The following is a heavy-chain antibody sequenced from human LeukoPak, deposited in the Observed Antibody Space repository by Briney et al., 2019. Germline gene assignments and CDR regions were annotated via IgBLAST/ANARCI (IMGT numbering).Heavy chain of an antibody. CDR3: ARAHIVVVPAAMGPYYFDY. J-gene: IGHJ4*02. Sequence: FGTANYAQKFQGRVTITTDESTSTAYTELSSLRSEDTAVYYCARAHIVVVPAAMGPYYFDYWGQGTLVTVSS. V-gene: IGHV1-69*05. CDR2: FGTA. D-gene: IGHD2-2*01.